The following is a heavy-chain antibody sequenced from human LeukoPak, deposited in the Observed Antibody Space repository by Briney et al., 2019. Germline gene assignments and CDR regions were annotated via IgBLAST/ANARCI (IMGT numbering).Heavy chain of an antibody. Sequence: SGKVSCKASGRTFISYANSWLRQAPGQGLEWMGRIIPIFGTANYAQKLQGRVTVTTDESTSTAYMELHSLRSEDTAVYYCGRGGPQLTPLDYWGQGTMVTVSS. CDR1: GRTFISYA. CDR2: IIPIFGTA. J-gene: IGHJ4*02. D-gene: IGHD1-1*01. CDR3: GRGGPQLTPLDY. V-gene: IGHV1-69*05.